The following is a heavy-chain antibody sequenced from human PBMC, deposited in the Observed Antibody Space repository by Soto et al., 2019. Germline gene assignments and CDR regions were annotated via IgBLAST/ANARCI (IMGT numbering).Heavy chain of an antibody. D-gene: IGHD6-19*01. CDR1: GGYFSGYY. CDR3: ARPTRQWLGLRYYYGMDV. J-gene: IGHJ6*02. Sequence: QVQLQQWGAGLLKPSETLSLTCAVDGGYFSGYYWSWIRQPPGKGLEWIGEINHSGSTNYNPSLKSRVTISVDTSKNQFSLKLSSVTAADTAVYYCARPTRQWLGLRYYYGMDVWGQGTTVTVSS. V-gene: IGHV4-34*01. CDR2: INHSGST.